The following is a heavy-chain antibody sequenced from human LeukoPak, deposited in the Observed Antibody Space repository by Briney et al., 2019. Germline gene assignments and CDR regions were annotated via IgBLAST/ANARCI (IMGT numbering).Heavy chain of an antibody. CDR3: ARKFRRRKLNWFDP. V-gene: IGHV4-34*01. J-gene: IGHJ5*02. Sequence: PSETLSLTCAVYGGSFSGYYWSWIRQPPGKGLEWIGEINHSGSTNYNPSLKSRVTISVDTSKNQFSLKLSSVTAADTAVYYCARKFRRRKLNWFDPWGQGTPVTVSS. CDR2: INHSGST. CDR1: GGSFSGYY.